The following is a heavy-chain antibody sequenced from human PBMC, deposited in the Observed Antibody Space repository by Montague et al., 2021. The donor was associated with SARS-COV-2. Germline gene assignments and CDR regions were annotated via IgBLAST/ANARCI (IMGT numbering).Heavy chain of an antibody. J-gene: IGHJ4*02. Sequence: SETLSLTCTVSDDSISSSSYNWGWIRQPPGKGPEWIGSVHYSGRPYYNPSLKSRVTIYVDTSKNQLSLKLSSVTAADTAVYYCTRHVHMTWPEPSPGFDYWGQGTLVTVSS. CDR1: DDSISSSSYN. V-gene: IGHV4-39*01. CDR2: VHYSGRP. CDR3: TRHVHMTWPEPSPGFDY. D-gene: IGHD1-1*01.